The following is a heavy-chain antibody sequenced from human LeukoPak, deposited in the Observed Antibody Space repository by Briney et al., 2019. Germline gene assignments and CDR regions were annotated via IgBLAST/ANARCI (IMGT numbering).Heavy chain of an antibody. CDR3: ARGYSSGWSYYYYMDV. V-gene: IGHV4-59*01. CDR1: GGSISSYY. D-gene: IGHD6-19*01. Sequence: PSETLSLTCTVSGGSISSYYWSWIRQPPGKGLEWIGYIYYSGSTNYNPSLKSRVTISVDTSKNQFSLKLSSVTAADTAVYYCARGYSSGWSYYYYMDVWGKGTTVTVSS. CDR2: IYYSGST. J-gene: IGHJ6*03.